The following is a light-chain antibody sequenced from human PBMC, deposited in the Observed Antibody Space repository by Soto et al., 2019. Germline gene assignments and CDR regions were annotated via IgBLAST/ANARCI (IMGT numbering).Light chain of an antibody. CDR1: QDISNY. Sequence: DLQMTQSPSSLSASVGDRVTIICQASQDISNYLNWYQQKPGKAPKLLIYDASNLETGVPSRFSGSGSGTDFTFTISSLQPEDIATYYCQQYDNLPLTFGGGTKVEIK. V-gene: IGKV1-33*01. J-gene: IGKJ4*01. CDR3: QQYDNLPLT. CDR2: DAS.